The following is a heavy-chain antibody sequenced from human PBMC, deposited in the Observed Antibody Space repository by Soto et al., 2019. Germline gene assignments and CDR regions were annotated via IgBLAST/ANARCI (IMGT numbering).Heavy chain of an antibody. CDR3: ARHIAARPLLVY. CDR1: GYSFTSYW. D-gene: IGHD6-6*01. V-gene: IGHV5-10-1*01. Sequence: GESLKISCKGSGYSFTSYWISWVRQMPGKGLEWMGRIDPSDSYTNYSPSFQGHVTISAGKSISTAYLQWSSLKASDTAMYYCARHIAARPLLVYWGQGTLVTVSS. J-gene: IGHJ4*02. CDR2: IDPSDSYT.